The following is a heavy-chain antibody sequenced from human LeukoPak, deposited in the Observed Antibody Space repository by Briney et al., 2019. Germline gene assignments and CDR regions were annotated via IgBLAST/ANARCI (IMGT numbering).Heavy chain of an antibody. J-gene: IGHJ4*02. Sequence: GGSLRLSCAASGFTFSSYSMNWVRQAPGKGLEWVSYISSSSSTIYYADSVKGRFTISRDNSKNILYLQMNSLRAADTAVYYCARGILTGYRAADYYFDSWGQGTLVTVSS. CDR3: ARGILTGYRAADYYFDS. CDR2: ISSSSSTI. D-gene: IGHD3-9*01. CDR1: GFTFSSYS. V-gene: IGHV3-48*01.